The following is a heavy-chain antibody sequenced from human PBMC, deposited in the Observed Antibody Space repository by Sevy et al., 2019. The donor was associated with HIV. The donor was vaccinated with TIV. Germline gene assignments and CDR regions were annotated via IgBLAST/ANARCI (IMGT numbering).Heavy chain of an antibody. Sequence: SETLSLTCEVSGDSMNSATYSWSWIRQPPGGGLEWIGYVYFSGGIYYNPSLESRVTISVDRSRNDSSLKLTSVTSADTAVYYCARAEAFGLLKNVFDLWGQGTTVTVSS. V-gene: IGHV4-30-2*01. D-gene: IGHD2-21*01. J-gene: IGHJ3*01. CDR1: GDSMNSATYS. CDR2: VYFSGGI. CDR3: ARAEAFGLLKNVFDL.